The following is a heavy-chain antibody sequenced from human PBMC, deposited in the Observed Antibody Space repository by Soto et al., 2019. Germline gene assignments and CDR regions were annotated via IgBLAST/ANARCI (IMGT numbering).Heavy chain of an antibody. D-gene: IGHD3-22*01. V-gene: IGHV3-11*01. Sequence: QVQLVESGGGLVKPRGSLRLSCAASGFSLSDYYVSWIRQAPGEGLEWVSYISSSGTTTHYADSVKGRFTISKDNAKNSLYLQMNSRRAENTAVYYCARVRGDSSGSYYFDYWGQGALVTVPS. CDR2: ISSSGTTT. CDR1: GFSLSDYY. CDR3: ARVRGDSSGSYYFDY. J-gene: IGHJ4*02.